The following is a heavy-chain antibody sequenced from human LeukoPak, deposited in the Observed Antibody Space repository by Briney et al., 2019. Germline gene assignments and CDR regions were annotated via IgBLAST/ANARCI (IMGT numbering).Heavy chain of an antibody. CDR1: GFTFSSYG. Sequence: GGSLRLSCAASGFTFSSYGMSWVRQAPGKGLEWVSAISGSGGSTYYADSVKGRFTISRDNAKNSLYLQMNSLRAEDTAVYYCARGVDVYDSSGYYFDYWGQGTLVTVSS. CDR2: ISGSGGST. J-gene: IGHJ4*02. CDR3: ARGVDVYDSSGYYFDY. V-gene: IGHV3-23*01. D-gene: IGHD3-22*01.